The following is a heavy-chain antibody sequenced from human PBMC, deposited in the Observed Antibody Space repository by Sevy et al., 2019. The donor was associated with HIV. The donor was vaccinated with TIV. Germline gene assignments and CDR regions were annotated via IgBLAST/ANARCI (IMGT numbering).Heavy chain of an antibody. V-gene: IGHV3-30*04. CDR1: GFTFSDYD. CDR2: MSHDGNYK. D-gene: IGHD2-21*02. CDR3: ARLFSCGGDCYYLDY. Sequence: GGSLRLSCAASGFTFSDYDMHWVRQAPGKGLEWVAVMSHDGNYKNHTNSVKVRFTISRENFKNTLYLQMNSVRVEDTAVYFCARLFSCGGDCYYLDYWGQGAPVTVSS. J-gene: IGHJ4*02.